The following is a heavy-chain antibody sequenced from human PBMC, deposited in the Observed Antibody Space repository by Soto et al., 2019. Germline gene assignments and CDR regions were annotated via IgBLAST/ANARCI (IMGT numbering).Heavy chain of an antibody. D-gene: IGHD1-1*01. Sequence: SETLSLTCIVSGFAISRGYYWSFVRQPPGKGLEWIGSIYPSVSSYHNPSLATRLRLSIDTSKNQFTLNLTSVTAADTALYFCAREKVGTTFFDNWGQGIQVTVSS. CDR2: IYPSVSS. J-gene: IGHJ4*02. V-gene: IGHV4-38-2*02. CDR3: AREKVGTTFFDN. CDR1: GFAISRGYY.